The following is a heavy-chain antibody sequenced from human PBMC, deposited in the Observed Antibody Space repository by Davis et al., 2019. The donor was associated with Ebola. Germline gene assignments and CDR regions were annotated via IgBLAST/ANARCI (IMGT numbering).Heavy chain of an antibody. V-gene: IGHV4-31*03. CDR1: GGSISSSSYY. J-gene: IGHJ4*02. Sequence: SETLSLTCTVSGGSISSSSYYWSWIRQHPGKGLEWIGYIYYSGSTYYNPSLKSRVTISVDTSKNQFSLKLSSVTAADTAVYYCARITHLGYCSGGSCYEAGYFDYWGQGTLVTVSS. D-gene: IGHD2-15*01. CDR3: ARITHLGYCSGGSCYEAGYFDY. CDR2: IYYSGST.